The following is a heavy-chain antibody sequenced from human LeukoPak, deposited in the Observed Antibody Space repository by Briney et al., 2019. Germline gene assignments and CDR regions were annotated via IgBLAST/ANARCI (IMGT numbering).Heavy chain of an antibody. CDR1: GFTFSDYY. J-gene: IGHJ2*01. V-gene: IGHV3-11*04. Sequence: GGSLRLSCAASGFTFSDYYMSWIRQAPGKGLEWVSYISNSGGTIYYPDSVKGRFTISRDNAKNSLYLEMNSLRAEDTAVYYCARVRYCSGGSCYRVWYFDLWGCGTLVTVSS. CDR3: ARVRYCSGGSCYRVWYFDL. D-gene: IGHD2-15*01. CDR2: ISNSGGTI.